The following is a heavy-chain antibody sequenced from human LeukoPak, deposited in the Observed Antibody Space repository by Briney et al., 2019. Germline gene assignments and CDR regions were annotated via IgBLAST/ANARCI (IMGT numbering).Heavy chain of an antibody. V-gene: IGHV3-66*01. Sequence: GGSLRLSCAASEFSVGSNYMTWVRQAQGKGLEWVSLIYSGGSTYYADSVKGRFTISRDNSKNTLYLQMNSLRAEDTALYYCARVNSGGSYRDAFDIWGQGTMVTVSS. CDR1: EFSVGSNY. CDR3: ARVNSGGSYRDAFDI. J-gene: IGHJ3*02. CDR2: IYSGGST. D-gene: IGHD1-26*01.